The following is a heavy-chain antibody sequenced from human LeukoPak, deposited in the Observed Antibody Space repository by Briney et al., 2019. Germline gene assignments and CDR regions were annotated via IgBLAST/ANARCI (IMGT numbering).Heavy chain of an antibody. CDR3: ARVFPGHGGYLHFDY. Sequence: GASVKVSCKASGGTFSSYAISWVRQAPGQGLEWMGRIIPILGIANYAQKFQGRVTITADKSTSTAYMELSSLRSEDTAVYYCARVFPGHGGYLHFDYWGQGTLVTVSS. V-gene: IGHV1-69*04. CDR2: IIPILGIA. CDR1: GGTFSSYA. D-gene: IGHD5-12*01. J-gene: IGHJ4*02.